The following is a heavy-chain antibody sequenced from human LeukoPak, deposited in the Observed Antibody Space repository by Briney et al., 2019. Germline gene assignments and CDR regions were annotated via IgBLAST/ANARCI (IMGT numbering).Heavy chain of an antibody. J-gene: IGHJ4*02. CDR1: GGSISSSSYY. CDR2: IYYSGST. Sequence: PSETLSLTCTVSGGSISSSSYYWGWIRQPPGKGQEWIGSIYYSGSTYYNPSLKSRVTISVDTSKNQFSLKLSSVTAADTAVYYCASSYYYDSSGYSIDYWGQGTLVTVSS. CDR3: ASSYYYDSSGYSIDY. V-gene: IGHV4-39*01. D-gene: IGHD3-22*01.